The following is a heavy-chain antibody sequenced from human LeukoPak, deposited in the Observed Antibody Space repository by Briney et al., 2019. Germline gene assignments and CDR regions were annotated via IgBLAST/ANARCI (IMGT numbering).Heavy chain of an antibody. J-gene: IGHJ4*02. CDR1: GFTFSTYG. CDR3: AVAQPAAPFDY. D-gene: IGHD2-2*01. Sequence: PGGSLRLSCAASGFTFSTYGMHWVRQAPGKGLEWVSYISSSSGTIYYADSVKGRFTISRDNAKNSLYLQMNSLRAEDTAVYYCAVAQPAAPFDYWGQGTLVTVSS. CDR2: ISSSSGTI. V-gene: IGHV3-48*01.